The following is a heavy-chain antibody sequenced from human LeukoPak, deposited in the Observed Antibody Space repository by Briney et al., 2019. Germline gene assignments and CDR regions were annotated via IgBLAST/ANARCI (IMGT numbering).Heavy chain of an antibody. CDR3: ARDSDYGGNFDY. CDR2: ISSSSSYI. Sequence: GGSLRLSCAASGFTFSTYSMNWVRQAPGQGLGWVSSISSSSSYIYYADSVKGRFTISRDKAKNSLYLQMNSLRAEDTAVYYCARDSDYGGNFDYWGQGTLVTVSS. V-gene: IGHV3-21*01. CDR1: GFTFSTYS. D-gene: IGHD4-23*01. J-gene: IGHJ4*02.